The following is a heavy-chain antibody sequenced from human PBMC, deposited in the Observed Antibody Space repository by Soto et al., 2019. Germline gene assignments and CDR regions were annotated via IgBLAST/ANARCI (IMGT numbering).Heavy chain of an antibody. CDR3: ARLMLDRSWYFDWFDP. CDR2: INYSGTT. Sequence: TSETLSLTCTVSGGSISTASYYWGWIRQPPGKGLEWIASINYSGTTYYSPSLKSRVAVSIDTSKDQFSLKVNSVTAADTALYFCARLMLDRSWYFDWFDPWGQGTLVTVSS. CDR1: GGSISTASYY. J-gene: IGHJ5*02. V-gene: IGHV4-39*01. D-gene: IGHD6-13*01.